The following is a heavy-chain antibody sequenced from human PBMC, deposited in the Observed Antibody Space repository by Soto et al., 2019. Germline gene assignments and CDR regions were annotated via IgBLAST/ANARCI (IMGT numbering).Heavy chain of an antibody. J-gene: IGHJ6*02. Sequence: SVKVSCKASGGTFSSYAISWVRQAPGQGLEWMGGIIPIFGTANYAQKFQGRVTITADESTSTAYMELSSLRSEDTAVYYCARIHPEWFRVLSGYGYYYYGMYVWGQVPT. D-gene: IGHD3-3*01. CDR1: GGTFSSYA. CDR2: IIPIFGTA. V-gene: IGHV1-69*13. CDR3: ARIHPEWFRVLSGYGYYYYGMYV.